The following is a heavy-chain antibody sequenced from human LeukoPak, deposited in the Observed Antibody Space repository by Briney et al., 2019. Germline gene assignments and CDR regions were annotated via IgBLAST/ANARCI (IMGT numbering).Heavy chain of an antibody. Sequence: SETLSLTCTVSGGSISSYYWSWIRQPPGKGLEWIGYIYHSGSTNYNPSLKSRVTISVDTSRNQFSLKLSSVTAADTAVYYCARVNYYDTGGYYLNWGQGTLVTVSS. CDR3: ARVNYYDTGGYYLN. V-gene: IGHV4-59*01. CDR1: GGSISSYY. D-gene: IGHD3-22*01. J-gene: IGHJ4*02. CDR2: IYHSGST.